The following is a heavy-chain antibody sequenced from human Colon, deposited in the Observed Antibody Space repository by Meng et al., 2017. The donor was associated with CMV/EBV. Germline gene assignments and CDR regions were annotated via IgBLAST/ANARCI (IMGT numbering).Heavy chain of an antibody. V-gene: IGHV3-7*01. CDR1: GFSFNDFW. CDR3: AVKNSSSSSCYHYGYDYYGMAV. Sequence: GESLKISCAASGFSFNDFWMTWVRQAPGKGLEWVANINQDGSEKYYVDSVKGRFTISRDNAKNSLYLQMNSLRAEDTAVYYCAVKNSSSSSCYHYGYDYYGMAVWGQGTTVTVSS. J-gene: IGHJ6*02. CDR2: INQDGSEK. D-gene: IGHD2-2*01.